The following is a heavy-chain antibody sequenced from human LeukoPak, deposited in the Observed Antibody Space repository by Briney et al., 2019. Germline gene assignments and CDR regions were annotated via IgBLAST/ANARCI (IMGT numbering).Heavy chain of an antibody. CDR1: GFTFSSYA. CDR3: ARSQVGARDFAY. Sequence: WESLTLSCAASGFTFSSYAMSWVRRAPGKGLEWVSGITTSGGSASYADSVKGLFTISRDNTKKTLYLQMNSLRAEDTAVYYCARSQVGARDFAYWGQGTLVTVST. CDR2: ITTSGGSA. J-gene: IGHJ4*02. V-gene: IGHV3-23*01. D-gene: IGHD1-26*01.